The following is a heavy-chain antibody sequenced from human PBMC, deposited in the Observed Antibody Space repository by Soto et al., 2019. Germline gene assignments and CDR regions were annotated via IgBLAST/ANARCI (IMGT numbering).Heavy chain of an antibody. J-gene: IGHJ4*02. V-gene: IGHV4-59*12. Sequence: SETLSLTCTVSGGSISSYYWSWIRQPPGKGLEWIGSIYYSGSTNYNPSLKSRVTISVDTSKNQFSLKLTSVTAADTAVYYCARDKITGLFDYWGQGTLVTAPQ. CDR3: ARDKITGLFDY. CDR1: GGSISSYY. CDR2: IYYSGST. D-gene: IGHD2-8*02.